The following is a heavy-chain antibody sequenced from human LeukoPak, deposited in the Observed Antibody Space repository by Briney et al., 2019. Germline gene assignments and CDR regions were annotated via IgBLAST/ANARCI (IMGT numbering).Heavy chain of an antibody. CDR1: GGSISSDY. Sequence: SETLSLTCTVSGGSISSDYWSWVRQPPGKGLEWIGYIYYSGSTSYNPSLKSRVTISVDTSKNQFSLKLRSVTAADTAVYYCARVEQQWLVQDYWGQGTLVTVSS. CDR3: ARVEQQWLVQDY. V-gene: IGHV4-59*01. D-gene: IGHD6-19*01. CDR2: IYYSGST. J-gene: IGHJ4*02.